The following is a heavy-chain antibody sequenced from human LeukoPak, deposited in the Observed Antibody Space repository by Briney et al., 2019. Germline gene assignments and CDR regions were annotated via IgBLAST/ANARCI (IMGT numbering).Heavy chain of an antibody. CDR2: ISGSGVRT. V-gene: IGHV3-23*01. CDR1: GFIFSSYA. CDR3: ALGDYGKPFDY. D-gene: IGHD4-17*01. J-gene: IGHJ4*02. Sequence: GGSLRLSCAASGFIFSSYAMSWVRQAPGKGPEWVSAISGSGVRTYYTDSVKGRFTISRDNAKNSLYLQMNSLRAEDTAVYYCALGDYGKPFDYWGQGTLVTVSS.